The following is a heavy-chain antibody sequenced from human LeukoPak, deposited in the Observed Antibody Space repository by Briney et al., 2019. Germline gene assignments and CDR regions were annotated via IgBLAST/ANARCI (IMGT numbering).Heavy chain of an antibody. CDR3: ARVGVFRFEVGDVYYYYMDV. CDR2: INPNSGGT. D-gene: IGHD3-10*01. CDR1: GYTFTGYY. V-gene: IGHV1-2*02. Sequence: ASVKVSCKASGYTFTGYYMHWVRQAPGQGLEWMGWINPNSGGTNYAQKFQGRVTMTRDTSNNTVYMDLARLIFDDTAMYYCARVGVFRFEVGDVYYYYMDVWGKGTTVIISS. J-gene: IGHJ6*03.